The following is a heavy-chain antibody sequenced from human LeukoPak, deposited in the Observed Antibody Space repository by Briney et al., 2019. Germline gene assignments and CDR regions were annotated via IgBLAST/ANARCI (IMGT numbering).Heavy chain of an antibody. D-gene: IGHD6-19*01. J-gene: IGHJ4*02. CDR2: IYHSGST. CDR1: GGSISSSNW. Sequence: PSETLSLTCAVSGGSISSSNWWSWVRQPPGKGLEWIGEIYHSGSTNYNPSLKSRVTISVDKSKNQFSLKLSSVTAADTAVYYCASEGLAVAGNFYYWGQGALVTVSS. CDR3: ASEGLAVAGNFYY. V-gene: IGHV4-4*02.